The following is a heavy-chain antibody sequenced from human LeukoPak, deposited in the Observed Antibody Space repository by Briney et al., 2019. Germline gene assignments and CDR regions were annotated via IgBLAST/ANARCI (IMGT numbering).Heavy chain of an antibody. CDR2: ISAYNGNT. Sequence: ASVKVSCKASGYTFTTYGISWVRQAPGQGLEWMGWISAYNGNTNYAQRFQGRVSMTTDTSTSTAYVELRSLRTDDTAIYYCARDTRKSCNGGRTCEYWLDPWGQGTLVIVSS. CDR3: ARDTRKSCNGGRTCEYWLDP. J-gene: IGHJ5*02. D-gene: IGHD2-15*01. V-gene: IGHV1-18*01. CDR1: GYTFTTYG.